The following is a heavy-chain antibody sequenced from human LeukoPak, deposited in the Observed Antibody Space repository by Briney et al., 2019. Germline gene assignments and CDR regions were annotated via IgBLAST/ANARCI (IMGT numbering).Heavy chain of an antibody. V-gene: IGHV3-30-3*01. CDR1: GFSFSSYA. Sequence: GGSLRLSCAASGFSFSSYAMHWVRQAPGKGLEWVAVISYDGSNKYYADSVKGRFTISRDNSKNTLYLQMNSLRAEDTAVYYCARDRQQWLVLTIDYWGQGTLVTVSS. CDR2: ISYDGSNK. CDR3: ARDRQQWLVLTIDY. J-gene: IGHJ4*02. D-gene: IGHD6-19*01.